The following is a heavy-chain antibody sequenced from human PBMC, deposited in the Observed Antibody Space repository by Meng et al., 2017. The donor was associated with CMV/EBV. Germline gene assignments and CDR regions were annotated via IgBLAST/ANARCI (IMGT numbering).Heavy chain of an antibody. CDR1: GYTFTSYD. J-gene: IGHJ6*02. CDR2: MNPNSGNT. D-gene: IGHD3-3*01. CDR3: ARGRYGGFDFWSGFVYYYYYDMDV. V-gene: IGHV1-8*03. Sequence: ASVKVSCKASGYTFTSYDIHWVRQATGQGLEWMGWMNPNSGNTGYAQKFQGRVTITRNTSISTAYMELSSLRSEDTAVYYCARGRYGGFDFWSGFVYYYYYDMDVWGQGTTVTVAS.